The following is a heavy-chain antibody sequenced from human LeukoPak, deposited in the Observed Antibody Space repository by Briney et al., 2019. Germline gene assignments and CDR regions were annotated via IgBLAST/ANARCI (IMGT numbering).Heavy chain of an antibody. CDR3: ARQRNGPPVYGPDY. V-gene: IGHV5-51*01. CDR1: GYTFTSYY. Sequence: GASVKVSCKASGYTFTSYYMHWVRQMPGKGLEWMGIIYPGDSDTRYSPSFQGQVTISADKSISTAYLQWSSLKASDTAMYYCARQRNGPPVYGPDYWGQGTLVTVSS. CDR2: IYPGDSDT. D-gene: IGHD1-14*01. J-gene: IGHJ4*02.